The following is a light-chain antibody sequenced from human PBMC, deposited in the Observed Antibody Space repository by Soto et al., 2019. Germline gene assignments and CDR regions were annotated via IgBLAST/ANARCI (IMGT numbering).Light chain of an antibody. CDR3: SSYTSSSTLEVG. J-gene: IGLJ2*01. CDR2: DVS. CDR1: SSDVGGYNY. V-gene: IGLV2-14*01. Sequence: QSALTQPASVSGSPGQSITISCTGTSSDVGGYNYVSWYQQHPGKAPKLMIYDVSNRPSGVSNRFSGSKSGNTASLTISGLQAEDEADYDCSSYTSSSTLEVGFGGGTKLTVL.